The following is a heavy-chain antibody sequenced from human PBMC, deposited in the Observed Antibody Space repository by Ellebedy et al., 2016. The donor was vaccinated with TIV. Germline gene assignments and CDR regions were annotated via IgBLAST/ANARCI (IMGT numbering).Heavy chain of an antibody. D-gene: IGHD3-10*01. CDR2: INPSGGST. CDR1: GYTFTSYY. V-gene: IGHV1-46*01. J-gene: IGHJ3*02. Sequence: ASVKVSCKASGYTFTSYYMHWVRQAPGQGLEWMGIINPSGGSTSYAQKFQGRVTMTRDTSTSTVYMELSSLRSEDTAAYYCASRHGSGSPLPQENDAFDIWGQGTMVTVSS. CDR3: ASRHGSGSPLPQENDAFDI.